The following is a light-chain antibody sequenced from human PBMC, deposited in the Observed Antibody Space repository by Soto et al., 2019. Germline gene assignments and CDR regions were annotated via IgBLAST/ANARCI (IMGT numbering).Light chain of an antibody. J-gene: IGKJ4*01. V-gene: IGKV3-15*01. CDR2: GVS. CDR3: QQYNSWPLT. CDR1: KSVNSG. Sequence: EIVMTQPQDALSVSPGEGATLSCRASKSVNSGLAWYQQKPGQAPRLLIYGVSTRATGIPARFTGSGSATEFTLTIGSLQSEDVAVYYCQQYNSWPLTFGGGTKVEIK.